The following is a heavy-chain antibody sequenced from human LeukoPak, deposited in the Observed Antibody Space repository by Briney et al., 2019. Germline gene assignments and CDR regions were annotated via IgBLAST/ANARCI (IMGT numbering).Heavy chain of an antibody. CDR3: ARVIEYSSSSGYYYYYMDV. CDR1: GYTFTGYY. Sequence: GASVKVSCKASGYTFTGYYMHWVRQAPGQGLEGMGWINPNSGGTNYAQKFQGRVTMTRDTSISTAYMELSRLRSDDTAVYYCARVIEYSSSSGYYYYYMDVWGKGTTVTVSS. D-gene: IGHD6-6*01. V-gene: IGHV1-2*02. CDR2: INPNSGGT. J-gene: IGHJ6*03.